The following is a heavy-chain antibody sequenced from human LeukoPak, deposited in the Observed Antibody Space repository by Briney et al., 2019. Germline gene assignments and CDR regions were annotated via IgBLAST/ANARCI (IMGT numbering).Heavy chain of an antibody. CDR3: AKAKYCSAGTCYFDY. J-gene: IGHJ4*02. CDR1: GFTFSSYA. Sequence: GGSLSLSCAASGFTFSSYAMSWVRQAPGKGLEWVSTISSSGDSTYYADSVKGRFTISRDNSKNTLYLQMSSLRAEDTAVYYCAKAKYCSAGTCYFDYWGQGTLVTVSS. CDR2: ISSSGDST. V-gene: IGHV3-23*01. D-gene: IGHD2-15*01.